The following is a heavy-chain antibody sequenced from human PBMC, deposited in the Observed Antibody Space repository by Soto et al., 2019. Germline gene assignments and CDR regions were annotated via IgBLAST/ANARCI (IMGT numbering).Heavy chain of an antibody. CDR3: ARGTYRSKTDFDY. D-gene: IGHD6-13*01. CDR2: ISSSSGTI. CDR1: GFTFSDYY. V-gene: IGHV3-11*01. Sequence: QVQLVESGGGLVKPGGSLRLSCAASGFTFSDYYMTWIRQAPGSGPEWVSYISSSSGTISYANSVKGRFTISRDNAQNSLYLQMTSLRAEDTAVYYCARGTYRSKTDFDYWGQGTLVTVSS. J-gene: IGHJ4*02.